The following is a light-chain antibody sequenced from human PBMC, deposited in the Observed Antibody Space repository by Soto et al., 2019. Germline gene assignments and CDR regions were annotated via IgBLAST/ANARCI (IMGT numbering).Light chain of an antibody. CDR2: GAS. CDR1: QSVNSSY. V-gene: IGKV3-20*01. Sequence: EIVLTQSPGTLSSSPGERATLSCRASQSVNSSYLAWYQQKPGQAPRLLIYGASSRATGIPDRFSGSGSGTDFTLTISRLEPEDFAVYYCQQYGSSFGQGTRLEIK. CDR3: QQYGSS. J-gene: IGKJ5*01.